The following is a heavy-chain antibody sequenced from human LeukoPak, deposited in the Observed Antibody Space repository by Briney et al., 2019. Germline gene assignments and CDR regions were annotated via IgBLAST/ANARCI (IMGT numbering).Heavy chain of an antibody. Sequence: GGSLRLSCAASGLTVSNQFMDWVRQAPGKGLEWVSTIYSGGATYYSDSVRGRFTISRDSSQNTVYLQMNSLRAEDTAVYYCAREGVNYYDSSGYYAVSWGQGTLVTVSS. J-gene: IGHJ5*02. CDR2: IYSGGAT. CDR3: AREGVNYYDSSGYYAVS. D-gene: IGHD3-22*01. CDR1: GLTVSNQF. V-gene: IGHV3-66*01.